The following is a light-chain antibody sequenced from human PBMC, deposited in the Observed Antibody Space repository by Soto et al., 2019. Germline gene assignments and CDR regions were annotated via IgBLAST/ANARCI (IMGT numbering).Light chain of an antibody. Sequence: QSALTQPASVSGSPGQSITISCTGTSSDVGSYNLVSWYQQHPGKAPKLMIYVDSKRPSGVSSRFSGSKSGNTASLTISGLQAEDEADYYCCSYASGNTVYVFGTGTQLTVL. J-gene: IGLJ1*01. CDR3: CSYASGNTVYV. CDR2: VDS. V-gene: IGLV2-23*02. CDR1: SSDVGSYNL.